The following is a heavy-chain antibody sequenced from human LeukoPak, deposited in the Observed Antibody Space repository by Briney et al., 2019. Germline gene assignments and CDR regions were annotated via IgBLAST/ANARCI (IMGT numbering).Heavy chain of an antibody. CDR3: ARDLGVVVPAEIDY. Sequence: ASVKVSCKASGYTFTGYYMHWVRQASGQGLEWMGWINPNSGGTNYAQKFQGRVTMTRDTSISTAYMELSRLRSDDTAVYYCARDLGVVVPAEIDYWGQGTLVTVSS. V-gene: IGHV1-2*02. J-gene: IGHJ4*02. D-gene: IGHD2-15*01. CDR1: GYTFTGYY. CDR2: INPNSGGT.